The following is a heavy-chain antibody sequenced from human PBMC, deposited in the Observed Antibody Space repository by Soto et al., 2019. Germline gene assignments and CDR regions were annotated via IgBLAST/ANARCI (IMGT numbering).Heavy chain of an antibody. CDR1: GGTFSSYA. CDR2: IIPIFGTA. D-gene: IGHD4-17*01. V-gene: IGHV1-69*13. Sequence: VKVSCKASGGTFSSYAISWVRQAPGQGLEWMGGIIPIFGTANYAQKFQGRVTITADESTSTAYMELSSLRSEDTAVYYCARGVVDGTVTTGWWFDPWGQGTLVTVSS. CDR3: ARGVVDGTVTTGWWFDP. J-gene: IGHJ5*02.